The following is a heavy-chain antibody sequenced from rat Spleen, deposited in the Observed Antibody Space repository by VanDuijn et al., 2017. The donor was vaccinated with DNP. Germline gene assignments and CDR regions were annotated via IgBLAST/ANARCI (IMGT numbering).Heavy chain of an antibody. J-gene: IGHJ1*01. Sequence: EVQLVESGGGLVQPGRSLKLSCAASGLTFSNYAMAWVRQAPTKGLEWVASITNSGSDTKYRDSVQGRFTISRDNAKNTLYLQMNSLRSEDTATYYCARHRGGIPPYWYFDFWGPGTMVTVSS. CDR2: ITNSGSDT. CDR3: ARHRGGIPPYWYFDF. V-gene: IGHV5S13*01. CDR1: GLTFSNYA. D-gene: IGHD3-8*01.